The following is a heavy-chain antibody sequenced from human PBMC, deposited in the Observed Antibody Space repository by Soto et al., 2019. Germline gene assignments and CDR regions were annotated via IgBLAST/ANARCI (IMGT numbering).Heavy chain of an antibody. CDR3: ARRARPDFYYMDV. Sequence: EVQLAESGGGLARPGGSLRLSCAASGFTLSGYAMDWVGQAPGKGLEYVSGISSNGVGTYYANSVQGRFTISRDNSKNTVYLQMGSLRPEDMAVYYCARRARPDFYYMDVWGKGTTVTVSS. J-gene: IGHJ6*03. CDR1: GFTLSGYA. V-gene: IGHV3-64*01. CDR2: ISSNGVGT. D-gene: IGHD6-6*01.